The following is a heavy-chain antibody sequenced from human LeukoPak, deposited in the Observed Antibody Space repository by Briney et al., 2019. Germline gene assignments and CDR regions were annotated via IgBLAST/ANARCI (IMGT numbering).Heavy chain of an antibody. V-gene: IGHV3-7*03. D-gene: IGHD1-1*01. J-gene: IGHJ4*02. CDR2: INHNGNVN. CDR3: ARVNGLRYIDY. Sequence: GGSLRLSCAASGFTFSSYWMNWARQAPGKGLEWVVSINHNGNVNYYVDSVKGRFTISRDNAKNSLYLQMNSLRAEDTAVYYCARVNGLRYIDYWGQGTLVTVSS. CDR1: GFTFSSYW.